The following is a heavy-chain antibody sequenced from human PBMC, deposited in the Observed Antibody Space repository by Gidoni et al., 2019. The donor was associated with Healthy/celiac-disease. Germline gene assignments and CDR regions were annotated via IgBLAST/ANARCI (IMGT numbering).Heavy chain of an antibody. V-gene: IGHV3-48*02. J-gene: IGHJ6*02. D-gene: IGHD2-15*01. CDR2: ISSSSSTI. Sequence: EVQLVESGGGLVQPGGSLRLSCAASGFTFSSYSMNWVRQAPGKGLEWVSYISSSSSTIYYADSVKGRFTISRDNAKNSLYLQMNSLRDEDTAVYYCARCAATRGYYYYGMDVWGQGTTVTVSS. CDR1: GFTFSSYS. CDR3: ARCAATRGYYYYGMDV.